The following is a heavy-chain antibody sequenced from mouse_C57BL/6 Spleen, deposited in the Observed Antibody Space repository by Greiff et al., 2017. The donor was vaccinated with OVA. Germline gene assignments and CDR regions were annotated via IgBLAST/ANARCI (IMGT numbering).Heavy chain of an antibody. J-gene: IGHJ2*01. D-gene: IGHD2-5*01. Sequence: VQLQQPGAELVRPGSSVKLSCKASGYTFTSYWMHWVKQRPIQVLEWIGNIDPSDSETHYNQKFKDKATLTVDKSSSTAYMQLSSLTSEDSAVYYCARAPYSSYFDYWGQGTTLTVSS. CDR3: ARAPYSSYFDY. CDR1: GYTFTSYW. V-gene: IGHV1-52*01. CDR2: IDPSDSET.